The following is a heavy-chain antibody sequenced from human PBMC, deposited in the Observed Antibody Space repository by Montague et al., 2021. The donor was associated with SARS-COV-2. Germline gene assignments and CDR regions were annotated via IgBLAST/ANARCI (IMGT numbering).Heavy chain of an antibody. CDR2: IHYRGST. CDR1: DDSINNKTYF. V-gene: IGHV4-39*01. Sequence: SETLSLTCTVSDDSINNKTYFWDWVRQPPGKGLEWIGSIHYRGSTHYNPSLKSRLTISVDTSRNQFSLKLSSVTAADTAVYFCARTTGVTPCYDYAMDVWGQGTTVTVSS. D-gene: IGHD4-23*01. J-gene: IGHJ6*02. CDR3: ARTTGVTPCYDYAMDV.